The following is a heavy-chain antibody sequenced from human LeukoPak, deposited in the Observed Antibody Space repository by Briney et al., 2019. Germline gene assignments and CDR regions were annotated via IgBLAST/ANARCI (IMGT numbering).Heavy chain of an antibody. J-gene: IGHJ4*02. CDR3: AKGTSTLDY. D-gene: IGHD3-3*02. V-gene: IGHV3-23*01. CDR2: ISNGGGRT. Sequence: GGSLRLSCAASGFTFSDHAIDWVRHAPGKGLEWVSLISNGGGRTYYADSVKGRFTISRDNSKNMVYLQMNSLRVEDTAVYFCAKGTSTLDYWGQGTLVTVSS. CDR1: GFTFSDHA.